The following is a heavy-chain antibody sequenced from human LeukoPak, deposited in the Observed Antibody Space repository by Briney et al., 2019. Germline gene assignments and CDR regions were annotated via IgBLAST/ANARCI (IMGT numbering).Heavy chain of an antibody. CDR1: GYSISSGYY. CDR3: AREAVAGET. CDR2: KYHSGST. D-gene: IGHD6-19*01. Sequence: SETLSLTCSVSGYSISSGYYWGWLRQPPGRGLEWIGSKYHSGSTYYNPSLKRRVIISVDTSKNQFSLKLSTVSAADTAVYYCAREAVAGETWGQGTLVTVSS. V-gene: IGHV4-38-2*02. J-gene: IGHJ5*02.